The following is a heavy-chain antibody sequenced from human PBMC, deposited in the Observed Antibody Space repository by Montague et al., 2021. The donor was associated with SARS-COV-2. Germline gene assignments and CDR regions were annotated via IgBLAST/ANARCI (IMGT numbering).Heavy chain of an antibody. CDR2: ISSSASTT. CDR3: ARGRGYGGIDYYGMDV. CDR1: GFTFSNYD. D-gene: IGHD5-12*01. J-gene: IGHJ6*02. Sequence: SLRLSCAASGFTFSNYDMNWVRQAPGKGPEWVLYISSSASTTYYADSVKGRFTISRDNAKNSLYLQMNGLRAEDTGVYYCARGRGYGGIDYYGMDVWGQGTTVTVSS. V-gene: IGHV3-48*03.